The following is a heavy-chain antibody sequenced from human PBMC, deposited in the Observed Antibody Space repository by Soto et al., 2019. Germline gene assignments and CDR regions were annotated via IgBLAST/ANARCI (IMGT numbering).Heavy chain of an antibody. D-gene: IGHD2-2*01. CDR3: AKGPHRSTNNNWFDP. Sequence: GGSLRLSCAASGFTFSSYAMSWVRQAPGKGLEWVSAISGSGDSTYYADSVKGRFTISRDNSKNTLYLQMNSLRAEDTAVYYCAKGPHRSTNNNWFDPWGQGTLVTVSS. CDR2: ISGSGDST. CDR1: GFTFSSYA. J-gene: IGHJ5*02. V-gene: IGHV3-23*01.